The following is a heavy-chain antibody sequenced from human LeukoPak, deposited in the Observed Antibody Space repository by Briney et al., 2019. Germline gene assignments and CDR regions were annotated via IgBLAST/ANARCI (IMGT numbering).Heavy chain of an antibody. CDR3: ARARYVSRTHFDY. D-gene: IGHD1-7*01. V-gene: IGHV4-34*01. CDR2: INHSGST. J-gene: IGHJ4*02. Sequence: SETLSLTCAVYGGSFSGYYWSWIRQPPGKGLEWIGEINHSGSTNYNPSLKSRVTISVDTSKNQFSLKLSSVTAADTAVYYCARARYVSRTHFDYWGQGTLVTVSS. CDR1: GGSFSGYY.